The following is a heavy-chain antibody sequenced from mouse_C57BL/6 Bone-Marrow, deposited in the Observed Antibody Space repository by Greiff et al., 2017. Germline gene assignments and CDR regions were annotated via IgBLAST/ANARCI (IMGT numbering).Heavy chain of an antibody. V-gene: IGHV1-82*01. Sequence: VQLQQSGPELVKPGASVKISCKASGYAFSSSWMNWVKQRPGKGLEWIGRIYPGDGDTNYNGKFKGKATLTADKSSSTAYMQLSSLTSEDSAVYFCASDNYYGSRDWYFDVWGTGTTVTVSS. D-gene: IGHD1-1*01. CDR1: GYAFSSSW. CDR3: ASDNYYGSRDWYFDV. J-gene: IGHJ1*03. CDR2: IYPGDGDT.